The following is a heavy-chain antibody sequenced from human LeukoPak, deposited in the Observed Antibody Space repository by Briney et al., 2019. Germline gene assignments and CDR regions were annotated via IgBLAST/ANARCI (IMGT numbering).Heavy chain of an antibody. V-gene: IGHV3-30*18. Sequence: GWSLRLSCAASGFTFSSYGMHWVRQAPGKGLEWVAVISYDGSNKYYADSVKGRFTISRDNSKNTLYLQMNSLRAEDTAVYYCAKDRGYYYGSGNYSSYFDYWGQGTLVTVSS. CDR1: GFTFSSYG. CDR3: AKDRGYYYGSGNYSSYFDY. D-gene: IGHD3-10*01. J-gene: IGHJ4*02. CDR2: ISYDGSNK.